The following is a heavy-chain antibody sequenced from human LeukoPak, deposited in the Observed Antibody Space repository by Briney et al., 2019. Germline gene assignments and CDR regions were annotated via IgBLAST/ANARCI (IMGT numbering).Heavy chain of an antibody. V-gene: IGHV1-24*01. J-gene: IGHJ4*02. CDR3: AKGAVLAVAGTPKYFDY. Sequence: ASVNVSCKVSGYTLTELSMHWVRQAPGKGREWMGGFDPEDGETIYAQKFQGRVTMTEDTSTDTAYMELSSLRSEDTAVYYSAKGAVLAVAGTPKYFDYWGQGTLVTVSS. D-gene: IGHD6-19*01. CDR2: FDPEDGET. CDR1: GYTLTELS.